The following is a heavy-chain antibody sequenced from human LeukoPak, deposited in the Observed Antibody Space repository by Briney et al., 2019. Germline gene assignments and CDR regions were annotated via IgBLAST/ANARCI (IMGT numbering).Heavy chain of an antibody. CDR2: IYYSGST. D-gene: IGHD1-26*01. Sequence: SETLSLTCTVSGGSISSGDYYWSWIRQPPGKGLEWIGYIYYSGSTYYNPSLKSRVTISVDTSKNQFSLKLSSVTAADTAVYYCAGQGTWGAIDYWGQGTLVTVSS. J-gene: IGHJ4*02. CDR3: AGQGTWGAIDY. CDR1: GGSISSGDYY. V-gene: IGHV4-30-4*08.